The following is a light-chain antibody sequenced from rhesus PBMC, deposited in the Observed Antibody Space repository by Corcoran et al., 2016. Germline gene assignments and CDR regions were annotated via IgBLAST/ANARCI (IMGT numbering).Light chain of an antibody. J-gene: IGKJ2*01. Sequence: DIQMTQSPSSLSASVGDTVTITCRASQSFSSSLAWYQKNPGKAPKLLIYNASNLQSGVPSRLSGSGSGTEFTLTISILQPEDFATYYCQQRNSYPYSFGQGTKVEIK. CDR1: QSFSSS. V-gene: IGKV1-38*01. CDR2: NAS. CDR3: QQRNSYPYS.